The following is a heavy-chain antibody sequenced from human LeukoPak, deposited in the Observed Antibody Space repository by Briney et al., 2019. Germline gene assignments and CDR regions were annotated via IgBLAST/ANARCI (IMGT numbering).Heavy chain of an antibody. Sequence: SVKVSCKASGGTFSSYAISWVRQAPGQGLEWMRRIIPIFGTANYAQKFQGRVTITTDESTSTAYMELRSLRSDDTAVYYCARVGYSSGSYESGWFDPWGQGTLVTASS. D-gene: IGHD6-19*01. CDR3: ARVGYSSGSYESGWFDP. CDR1: GGTFSSYA. CDR2: IIPIFGTA. V-gene: IGHV1-69*05. J-gene: IGHJ5*02.